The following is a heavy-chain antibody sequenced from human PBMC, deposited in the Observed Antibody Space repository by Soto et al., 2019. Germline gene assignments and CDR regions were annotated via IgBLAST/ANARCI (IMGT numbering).Heavy chain of an antibody. V-gene: IGHV4-34*01. CDR2: INESGST. CDR1: GQSFSGHS. J-gene: IGHJ4*02. D-gene: IGHD1-1*01. CDR3: ARGSGIVAITGELEDVNYDY. Sequence: QVQLQQWGAGLVKPSETLSLSCAVYGQSFSGHSWAWIRQPPGKGLEWIGEINESGSTYYNPSLKSRVTISTDTSKNQFSLRLSSVSAADTDAYFCARGSGIVAITGELEDVNYDYWGQGTLVNVSS.